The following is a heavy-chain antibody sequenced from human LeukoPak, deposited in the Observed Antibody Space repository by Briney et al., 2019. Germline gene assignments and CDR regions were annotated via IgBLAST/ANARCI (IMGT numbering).Heavy chain of an antibody. CDR2: IRYDGSNK. CDR1: GFTFSSYG. Sequence: GGSLRLSCAASGFTFSSYGMHWVRQAPGKGLEWVAFIRYDGSNKYYADSVKGRFTISRDNSKNTLYLQMNSLRAEDTAVYYCARSLWGRGYSGYEDFDYWGQGTLVTVSS. D-gene: IGHD5-12*01. CDR3: ARSLWGRGYSGYEDFDY. J-gene: IGHJ4*02. V-gene: IGHV3-30*02.